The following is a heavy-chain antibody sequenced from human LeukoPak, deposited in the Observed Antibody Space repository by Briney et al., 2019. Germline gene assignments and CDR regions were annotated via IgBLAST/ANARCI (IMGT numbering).Heavy chain of an antibody. J-gene: IGHJ4*02. D-gene: IGHD6-19*01. CDR1: GFTFSSYA. CDR2: INSDGSST. V-gene: IGHV3-74*01. CDR3: ARDRIGNAVAGHFDY. Sequence: PGGSLRLSCAASGFTFSSYAMSWVRQAPGKGLVWVSRINSDGSSTSYADSVKGRFTISRDNAKNTLYLQMNSLRAEDTAVYYCARDRIGNAVAGHFDYWGQGTLVTVSS.